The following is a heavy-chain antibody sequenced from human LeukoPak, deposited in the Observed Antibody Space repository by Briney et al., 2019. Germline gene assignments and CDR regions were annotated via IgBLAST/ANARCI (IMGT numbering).Heavy chain of an antibody. D-gene: IGHD3-10*01. CDR2: IHPADSDT. CDR3: ARSQGSSYFDY. CDR1: GYSFTSYW. Sequence: GESLKISCKVSGYSFTSYWIGWVRQMPGKGLEWMGSIHPADSDTRYSPSFQGQVTISGDKSIRTAYLQWSRLKASDTAIYYCARSQGSSYFDYWGQGTLVTVSS. V-gene: IGHV5-51*01. J-gene: IGHJ4*02.